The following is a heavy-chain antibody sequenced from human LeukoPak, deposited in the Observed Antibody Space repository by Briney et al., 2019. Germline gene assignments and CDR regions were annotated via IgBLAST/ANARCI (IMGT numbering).Heavy chain of an antibody. CDR1: GASISRYY. D-gene: IGHD6-25*01. J-gene: IGHJ4*02. CDR3: ASREAAFDS. V-gene: IGHV4-59*12. Sequence: SETLSLTCSVSGASISRYYWSWIRQPPGKGLEWIGYFHHSGNTNYSPSLSSRITMSVDTSKNQFSLRLNSVTAAHTAIYYCASREAAFDSWGQEPLVTVSS. CDR2: FHHSGNT.